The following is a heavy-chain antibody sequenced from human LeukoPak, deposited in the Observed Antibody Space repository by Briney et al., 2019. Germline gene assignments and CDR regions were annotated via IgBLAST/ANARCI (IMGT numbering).Heavy chain of an antibody. J-gene: IGHJ6*02. CDR3: ARDSMAVAGDYYYGMDV. Sequence: PSETLSLTCTVSGGTISSYYLSWIRQPAGKGLEWIGRIYTNGSTNYNPSLKRRVTMSVDTSKHQFSLKLSSVTAADTAVYYCARDSMAVAGDYYYGMDVWGQGTTVTVSS. CDR2: IYTNGST. V-gene: IGHV4-4*07. D-gene: IGHD6-19*01. CDR1: GGTISSYY.